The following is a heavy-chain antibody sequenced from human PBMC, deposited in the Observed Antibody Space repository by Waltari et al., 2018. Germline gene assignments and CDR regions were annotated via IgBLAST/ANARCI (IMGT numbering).Heavy chain of an antibody. J-gene: IGHJ1*01. D-gene: IGHD3-10*01. CDR1: GFTFSSYG. V-gene: IGHV3-33*06. CDR3: AKGLYYYTTSGEWKAEYLQH. CDR2: IWYDGSNK. Sequence: QVQLVESGGGVVQPGRSLRLSCAASGFTFSSYGMHWVRQAPGKGLEWVAVIWYDGSNKYYADSVKGRFTISRDNSKNTLYLQMNSLRAEDTALYYCAKGLYYYTTSGEWKAEYLQHWGQGTLVTVSS.